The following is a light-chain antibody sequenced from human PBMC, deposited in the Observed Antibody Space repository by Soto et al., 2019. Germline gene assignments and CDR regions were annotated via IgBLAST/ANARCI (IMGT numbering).Light chain of an antibody. CDR1: QSIGTW. J-gene: IGKJ1*01. CDR2: DAS. V-gene: IGKV1-5*01. Sequence: DIQVTQSPSTLSASVGDRVTITCGASQSIGTWLAWYQQKPGKAPKLLIFDASTLESAVPSRFSGSGSGTEFTLTISSLQPDDFATYYCQQYHEYWFGQGTKVDIK. CDR3: QQYHEYW.